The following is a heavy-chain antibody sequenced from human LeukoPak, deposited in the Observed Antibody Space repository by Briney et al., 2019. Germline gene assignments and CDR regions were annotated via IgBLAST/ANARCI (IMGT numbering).Heavy chain of an antibody. CDR1: GFTFSSCA. Sequence: PGGSLRLSCSASGFTFSSCAMHWVRQAPGKGLEYVSGISINGGTTYCADSVKGRFTISRDNSKNTLYLQMSSLRAEDTAVYFCVRGYSFGPYGMDVWGQGTTVTVSS. J-gene: IGHJ6*02. CDR3: VRGYSFGPYGMDV. CDR2: ISINGGTT. D-gene: IGHD2-15*01. V-gene: IGHV3-64D*06.